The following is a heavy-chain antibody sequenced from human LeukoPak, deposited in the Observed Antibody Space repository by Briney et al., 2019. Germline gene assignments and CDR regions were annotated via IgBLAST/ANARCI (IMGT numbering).Heavy chain of an antibody. Sequence: ASVKVSCKAPEYSFTSYDINWVRQATGQGLEWMGWMNPNSGNTGYARKFQGRLTLTTNTSVSTAYMELSSLMSDDTAVYYCARGVHYASGSYFLDNSGQGTLITVS. CDR1: EYSFTSYD. D-gene: IGHD3-10*01. J-gene: IGHJ4*02. CDR3: ARGVHYASGSYFLDN. V-gene: IGHV1-8*01. CDR2: MNPNSGNT.